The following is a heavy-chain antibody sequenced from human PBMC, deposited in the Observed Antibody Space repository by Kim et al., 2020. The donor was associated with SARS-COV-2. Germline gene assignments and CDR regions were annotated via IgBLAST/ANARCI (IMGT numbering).Heavy chain of an antibody. CDR3: ASYYYDSSGYYYGY. CDR1: GGSISSYY. J-gene: IGHJ4*02. D-gene: IGHD3-22*01. Sequence: SETLSLTCTVSGGSISSYYWSWIRQPPGKGLEWIGYIYYSGSTNYNPSLKSRVTISVDTSKNQFSLKLSSVTAADTAVYYCASYYYDSSGYYYGYWGQGTLVTVSS. CDR2: IYYSGST. V-gene: IGHV4-59*08.